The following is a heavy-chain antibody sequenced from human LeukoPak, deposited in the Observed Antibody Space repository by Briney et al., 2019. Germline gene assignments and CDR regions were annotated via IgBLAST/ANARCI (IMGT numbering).Heavy chain of an antibody. Sequence: DPGGSLRLSCAASGFTFSNYWMNWVRQAPGKGLEWVGFIRSKAYGGTTEYAASVKGRFTISRDDSKSIAYLQMNSLKTEDTAVYYCTRDAGPTVTTDYWGQGTLVTVSS. CDR2: IRSKAYGGTT. V-gene: IGHV3-49*04. D-gene: IGHD4-17*01. CDR1: GFTFSNYW. CDR3: TRDAGPTVTTDY. J-gene: IGHJ4*02.